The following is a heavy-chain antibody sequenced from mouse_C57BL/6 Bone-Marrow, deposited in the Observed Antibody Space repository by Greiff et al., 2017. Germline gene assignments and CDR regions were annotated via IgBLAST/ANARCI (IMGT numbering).Heavy chain of an antibody. CDR1: GYTFTSYW. CDR3: ARPTTGWYVDV. Sequence: QVQLQQPGAELVRPGSSVKLSCKASGYTFTSYWMHWVKQRPIQGLEWIGNIDPSDSETHYNQKFKDKATLTVDKSSSTAYMQLSSLTSEDSAVYYCARPTTGWYVDVWGTGTTVTVSS. J-gene: IGHJ1*03. V-gene: IGHV1-52*01. D-gene: IGHD2-12*01. CDR2: IDPSDSET.